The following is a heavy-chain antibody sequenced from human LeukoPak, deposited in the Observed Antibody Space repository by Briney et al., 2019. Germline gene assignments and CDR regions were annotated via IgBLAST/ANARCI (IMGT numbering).Heavy chain of an antibody. CDR3: IVFGDSNH. J-gene: IGHJ5*02. V-gene: IGHV3-53*01. CDR2: THSSGGT. D-gene: IGHD4-17*01. CDR1: GFTGSHNY. Sequence: GGSLRLSCAASGFTGSHNYMSWVRQAPGKGLEWVSATHSSGGTYYADSVKGRFTISRDTSKNTLYLQINSLSVEDTAVYYCIVFGDSNHWGQGTLVTVSS.